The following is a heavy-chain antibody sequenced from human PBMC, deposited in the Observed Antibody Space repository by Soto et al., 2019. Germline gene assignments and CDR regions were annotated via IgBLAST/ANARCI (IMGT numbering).Heavy chain of an antibody. CDR2: IYYSGST. D-gene: IGHD3-3*01. V-gene: IGHV4-39*01. Sequence: ALGTLSLPWTVFGGSISSRSYYWGWVRQPPGEGVEWIGSIYYSGSTYYNPSLKSRVTISVDTSKNQFSLKLSSVTAADTAVYYCARGNDFWSGKGSYYYMDVWGKGTTVTVSS. CDR1: GGSISSRSYY. CDR3: ARGNDFWSGKGSYYYMDV. J-gene: IGHJ6*03.